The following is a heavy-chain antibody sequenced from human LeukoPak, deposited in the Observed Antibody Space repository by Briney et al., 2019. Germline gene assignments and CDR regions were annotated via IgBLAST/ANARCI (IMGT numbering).Heavy chain of an antibody. Sequence: GGSLRLSCVASGFTFSSYAMNWVRQAPGKGLEWVSYISSTGSIIYYADSVKGRFTFSRDNAKNSLYLQMNSLRVEDTAVYYCARTGRDYYDSSGYPEIDIWGQGTMVTVSS. CDR1: GFTFSSYA. D-gene: IGHD3-22*01. CDR3: ARTGRDYYDSSGYPEIDI. CDR2: ISSTGSII. V-gene: IGHV3-48*03. J-gene: IGHJ3*02.